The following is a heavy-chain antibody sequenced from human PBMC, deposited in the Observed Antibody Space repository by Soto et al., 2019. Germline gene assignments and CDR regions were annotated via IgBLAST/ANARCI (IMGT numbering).Heavy chain of an antibody. Sequence: EVQLLESGGDLVQPGGSLRLSCAASGFTFSSFAMNWVRQAPGKGLECVSTISGSGGSTLYADSVKGRFTISRDNSRNTLYLQMNSLRAADTAIYYCAKVEGFSSGWSPYWGLGTLVTVSS. CDR3: AKVEGFSSGWSPY. CDR2: ISGSGGST. V-gene: IGHV3-23*01. CDR1: GFTFSSFA. D-gene: IGHD6-19*01. J-gene: IGHJ4*02.